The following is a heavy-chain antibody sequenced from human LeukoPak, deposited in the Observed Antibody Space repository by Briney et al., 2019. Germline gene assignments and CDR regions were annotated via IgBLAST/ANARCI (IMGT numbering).Heavy chain of an antibody. V-gene: IGHV3-48*04. CDR3: ARAQKYSYDAFDI. J-gene: IGHJ3*02. CDR2: ISSGSGTI. D-gene: IGHD4-11*01. CDR1: GFTFSSYS. Sequence: GGFLRLSCAASGFTFSSYSMNWVRQAPGKGLEYVSYISSGSGTIYYADSVKGRFTISRDNAKNSLYLQMNSLSAEDTAVYYCARAQKYSYDAFDIWGQGTMVTVSS.